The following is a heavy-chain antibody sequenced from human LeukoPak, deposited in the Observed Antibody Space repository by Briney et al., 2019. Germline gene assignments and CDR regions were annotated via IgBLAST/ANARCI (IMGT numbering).Heavy chain of an antibody. CDR2: IYYTGGT. D-gene: IGHD2-2*01. CDR1: GGSIRSSSYY. V-gene: IGHV4-39*07. Sequence: SETLSLTGTVSGGSIRSSSYYWGWIRQPPGEGLEWIGSIYYTGGTYYNTSLKSRVTISVDTPKNQFSLKLSSVTAADTAVYYCAIGVYCSSTSCDFDYWGQGTLVTVSS. CDR3: AIGVYCSSTSCDFDY. J-gene: IGHJ4*02.